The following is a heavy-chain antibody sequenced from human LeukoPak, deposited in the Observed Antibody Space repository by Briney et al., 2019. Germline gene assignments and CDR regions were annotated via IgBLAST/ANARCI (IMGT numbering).Heavy chain of an antibody. CDR2: TRNKANSYTT. Sequence: GGSPRLSCAASGFTFSDQYMDWVRQAPGKGLEWVARTRNKANSYTTEYAASVKGRFTISRDVSKNSLYLQMNSLKTEDTAVYYCTRSSDSSGYRAFDIWGQGTMVTVSS. J-gene: IGHJ3*02. D-gene: IGHD3-22*01. CDR1: GFTFSDQY. V-gene: IGHV3-72*01. CDR3: TRSSDSSGYRAFDI.